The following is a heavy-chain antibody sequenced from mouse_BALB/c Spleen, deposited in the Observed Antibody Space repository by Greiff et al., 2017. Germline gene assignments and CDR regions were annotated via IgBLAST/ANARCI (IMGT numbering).Heavy chain of an antibody. J-gene: IGHJ4*01. CDR3: VRQGYSYAMDY. CDR1: GFTFNTYA. V-gene: IGHV10-1*02. Sequence: EVQLQESGGGLVQPKGSLKLSCAASGFTFNTYAMNWVRQAPGKGLEWVARIRSKSNNYATYYADSVKDRFTISRDDSQSMLYLQMNNLKTEDTAMYYCVRQGYSYAMDYWGQGTSVTVSS. CDR2: IRSKSNNYAT.